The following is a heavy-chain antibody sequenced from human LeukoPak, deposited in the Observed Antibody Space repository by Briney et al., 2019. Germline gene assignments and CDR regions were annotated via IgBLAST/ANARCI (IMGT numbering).Heavy chain of an antibody. Sequence: GRSLRLSCAASGFTFSSYGMHWVRQAPGKGLERVAVIWYDGSNKYYADSVKGRFTISRDNSKNTLYLQMNSLRAEDTAVYYCASGSGQWLALGYWGQGTLVTVSS. CDR3: ASGSGQWLALGY. D-gene: IGHD6-19*01. CDR1: GFTFSSYG. J-gene: IGHJ4*02. CDR2: IWYDGSNK. V-gene: IGHV3-33*01.